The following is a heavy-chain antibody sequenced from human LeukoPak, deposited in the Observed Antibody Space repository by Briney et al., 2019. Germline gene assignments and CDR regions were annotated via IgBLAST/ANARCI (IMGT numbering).Heavy chain of an antibody. CDR3: ARGLSGYASSLGY. J-gene: IGHJ4*02. CDR2: IYSGGST. D-gene: IGHD6-6*01. Sequence: GGSLRLSCAASGFTVSSNYMSWVRQAPGKGLEWVSVIYSGGSTYYADSVKGRFTISRDNAKNTLYLQMNSLRAEDTAVYYCARGLSGYASSLGYWGQGTLVTVSS. V-gene: IGHV3-53*01. CDR1: GFTVSSNY.